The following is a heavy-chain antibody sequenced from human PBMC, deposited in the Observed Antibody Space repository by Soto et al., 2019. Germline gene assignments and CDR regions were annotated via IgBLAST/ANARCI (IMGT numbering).Heavy chain of an antibody. D-gene: IGHD6-19*01. V-gene: IGHV4-4*02. CDR2: IYHSGST. CDR1: GGSISTNW. Sequence: QVQLQESGPGLMKPSGTLSLTCAVSGGSISTNWWSWVRQPPGKGLEWIGEIYHSGSTNYTPSLKYRVTMSVDKSRNHLSLSLNAVTAADTAVYYCARHIAVSGTRGFDFWGQGTLVSVSS. J-gene: IGHJ4*02. CDR3: ARHIAVSGTRGFDF.